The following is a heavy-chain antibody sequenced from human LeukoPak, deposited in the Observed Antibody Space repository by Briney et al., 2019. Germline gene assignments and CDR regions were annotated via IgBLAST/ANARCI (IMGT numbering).Heavy chain of an antibody. V-gene: IGHV5-51*01. J-gene: IGHJ3*02. D-gene: IGHD1-1*01. Sequence: GESLKISCKGSGYTFTNYWIGWVRQMPGKDLEWMGLIYPGDSETRYSPSFQGQVTISVDKSITTAYLQWGSLKATDTAMYYCARGRRVNAFDMWAKGQWSPSPQ. CDR3: ARGRRVNAFDM. CDR2: IYPGDSET. CDR1: GYTFTNYW.